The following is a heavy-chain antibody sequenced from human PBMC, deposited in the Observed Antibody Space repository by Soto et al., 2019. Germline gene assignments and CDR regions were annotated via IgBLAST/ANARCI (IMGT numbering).Heavy chain of an antibody. CDR1: GFTFSSYG. V-gene: IGHV3-33*01. Sequence: QVQLVESGGCVVQPGRSLRLSCAASGFTFSSYGMHWVRQAPGKGLEWVAVIWYDGSNKYYADSVKGRFTISRDNSKNTLYLQMHSLRAEDTAVYYCARESITMVRGVDYWGQGTLVTVSS. CDR3: ARESITMVRGVDY. J-gene: IGHJ4*02. CDR2: IWYDGSNK. D-gene: IGHD3-10*01.